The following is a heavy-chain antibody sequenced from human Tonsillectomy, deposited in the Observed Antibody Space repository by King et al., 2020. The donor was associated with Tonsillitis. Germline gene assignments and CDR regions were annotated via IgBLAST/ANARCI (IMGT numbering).Heavy chain of an antibody. J-gene: IGHJ4*02. CDR3: ARGSSPAPGEFDY. CDR2: INSDGSST. V-gene: IGHV3-74*01. CDR1: GFTFSSYW. Sequence: VQLVESGGGLVQPGGSLRLSCAASGFTFSSYWMHWVRQAPGKGLVWVSRINSDGSSTSYADSVKGRFTISSDNAKNTLYLQMNSLRAEDTAVYYCARGSSPAPGEFDYWGQGTLVTVSS. D-gene: IGHD7-27*01.